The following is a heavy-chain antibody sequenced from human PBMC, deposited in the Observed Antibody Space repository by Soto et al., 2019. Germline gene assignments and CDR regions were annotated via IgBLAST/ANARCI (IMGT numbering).Heavy chain of an antibody. D-gene: IGHD3-22*01. V-gene: IGHV3-9*01. CDR2: ISWNSGSI. CDR3: AKALDYDSSGYYYFDY. CDR1: GFTFDDYA. J-gene: IGHJ4*02. Sequence: EVPLVESGGGLVQSGRSLRLSCAASGFTFDDYAMHWVRQAPGKGLEWVSSISWNSGSIAYADSVKGRFTISRDNXKXSLFLQMSSLRPEDTALYYCAKALDYDSSGYYYFDYWGQGTLVTVSS.